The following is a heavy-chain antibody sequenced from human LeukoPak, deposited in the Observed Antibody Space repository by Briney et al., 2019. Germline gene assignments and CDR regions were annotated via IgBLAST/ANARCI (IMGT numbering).Heavy chain of an antibody. CDR3: AADQNYYGSGSYYIPLFY. CDR1: GFTFTSSA. D-gene: IGHD3-10*01. Sequence: GTSVKVSCKASGFTFTSSAMQWVRQARGQRLEWIGWIVVDSGNTNYAQKFQERVTITRDMSTSTAYMELSSLRSEDTAVYYCAADQNYYGSGSYYIPLFYWGQGTLVTVSS. V-gene: IGHV1-58*02. J-gene: IGHJ4*02. CDR2: IVVDSGNT.